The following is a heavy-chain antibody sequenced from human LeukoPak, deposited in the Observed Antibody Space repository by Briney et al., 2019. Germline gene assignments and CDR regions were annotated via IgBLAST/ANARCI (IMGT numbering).Heavy chain of an antibody. V-gene: IGHV3-23*01. J-gene: IGHJ4*02. CDR3: ARAPLLMVRGVIISPYYFDY. CDR1: GFTFSSYA. Sequence: GGSLRLSCAASGFTFSSYAMSWVRQAPGKGLECVSVISGSGRTTDYADSVKGRFTISRDNAKNSLYLQMNSLRAEDTAVYYCARAPLLMVRGVIISPYYFDYWGQGTLVTVSS. CDR2: ISGSGRTT. D-gene: IGHD3-10*01.